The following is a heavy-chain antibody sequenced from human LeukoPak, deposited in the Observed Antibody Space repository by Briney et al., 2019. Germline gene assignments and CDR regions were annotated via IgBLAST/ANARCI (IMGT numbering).Heavy chain of an antibody. Sequence: GGSLRLSCTASGFTFSDYYMSWIRQAPGKGLEWVSYISSSGSTIYYADSVKGRFTISRDNAKNSLYLQMNSLRAEDTAVYYCARSKGSIAARGVYFDYWGQGTLVTVSS. V-gene: IGHV3-11*01. CDR3: ARSKGSIAARGVYFDY. D-gene: IGHD6-6*01. J-gene: IGHJ4*02. CDR2: ISSSGSTI. CDR1: GFTFSDYY.